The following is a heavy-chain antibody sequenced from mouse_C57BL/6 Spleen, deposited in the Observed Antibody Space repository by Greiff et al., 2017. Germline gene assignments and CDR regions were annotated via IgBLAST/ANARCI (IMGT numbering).Heavy chain of an antibody. CDR2: ISYDGSN. Sequence: EVKLMESGPGLVKPSQSLSLTCSVTGYSITSGYYWNWIRQFPGNKLEWMGYISYDGSNNSNPSLKNRISITRDTSKNQFFLKLNSVTTEDTATYYCASSYYYGSSYVWFAYWGQGTLVTVSA. V-gene: IGHV3-6*01. J-gene: IGHJ3*01. CDR1: GYSITSGYY. CDR3: ASSYYYGSSYVWFAY. D-gene: IGHD1-1*01.